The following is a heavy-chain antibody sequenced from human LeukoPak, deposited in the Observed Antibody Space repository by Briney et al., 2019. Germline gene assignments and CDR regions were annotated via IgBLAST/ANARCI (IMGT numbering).Heavy chain of an antibody. D-gene: IGHD1-14*01. Sequence: GESLKISCKGSGYSFTSYWISWVRQMPGKDLEWMGRIDPSDSYTNYSPSFQGHVTISADKSISTAYLQWSSLKASDTAMYYCARHPTGRDAFDIWGQGTMVTVSS. CDR2: IDPSDSYT. CDR3: ARHPTGRDAFDI. CDR1: GYSFTSYW. V-gene: IGHV5-10-1*01. J-gene: IGHJ3*02.